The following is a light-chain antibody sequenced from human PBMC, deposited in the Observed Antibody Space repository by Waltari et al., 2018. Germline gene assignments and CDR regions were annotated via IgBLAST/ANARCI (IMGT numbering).Light chain of an antibody. V-gene: IGLV2-8*01. CDR3: SSYAGGSWV. CDR2: EVT. Sequence: SALTQPPSASGSPGQSVTISCTGTSSDVGVYNYVSWYQQHPGKAPKLMIYEVTKRPSGVPDRFSGSKSGNTASLTVSGLQTEDEADYYCSSYAGGSWVFGGGTKLTVL. J-gene: IGLJ3*02. CDR1: SSDVGVYNY.